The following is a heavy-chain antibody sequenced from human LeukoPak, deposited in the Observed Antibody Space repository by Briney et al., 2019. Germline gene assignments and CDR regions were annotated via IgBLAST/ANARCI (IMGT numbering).Heavy chain of an antibody. V-gene: IGHV3-33*06. D-gene: IGHD3-22*01. CDR1: GFTFSSYG. Sequence: GGSLRLSCAASGFTFSSYGMHWVRQAPGKGLEWVAVIWYDGSNKYYADSVKGRFTISRDNSKNTLYLQMNSLRAEDTAVFYCAKDTHYYNSSGYSHWGQGTLVTVSS. J-gene: IGHJ4*02. CDR2: IWYDGSNK. CDR3: AKDTHYYNSSGYSH.